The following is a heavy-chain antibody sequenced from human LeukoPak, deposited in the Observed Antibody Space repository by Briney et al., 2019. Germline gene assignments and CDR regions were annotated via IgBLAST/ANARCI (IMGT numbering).Heavy chain of an antibody. CDR2: IYYSGST. D-gene: IGHD3-22*01. V-gene: IGHV4-31*11. CDR3: ARVVYDSSGYYLYYYYGMDV. J-gene: IGHJ6*02. Sequence: SETLSLTCAVYGGSFSGYYWSWIRQHPGKGLEWIGYIYYSGSTYYNPSLKSRVTISVDTSKNQFSLKLSSVTAADTAVYYCARVVYDSSGYYLYYYYGMDVWGQGTTVTVSS. CDR1: GGSFSGYY.